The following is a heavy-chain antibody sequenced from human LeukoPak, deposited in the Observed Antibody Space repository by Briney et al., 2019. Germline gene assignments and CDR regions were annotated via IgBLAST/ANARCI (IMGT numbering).Heavy chain of an antibody. V-gene: IGHV4-39*07. J-gene: IGHJ5*02. D-gene: IGHD2-15*01. CDR2: IYYSGST. Sequence: SETLSLTCTVSGGSISSSSYYWGWIRQPPGKGLEWIGSIYYSGSTYYNPSLKSRVTISVDTSKNQFSLKLSSVTAADTAVYYCAREGDCSGGSCYSEHWFDPWGQGTLVTVSS. CDR3: AREGDCSGGSCYSEHWFDP. CDR1: GGSISSSSYY.